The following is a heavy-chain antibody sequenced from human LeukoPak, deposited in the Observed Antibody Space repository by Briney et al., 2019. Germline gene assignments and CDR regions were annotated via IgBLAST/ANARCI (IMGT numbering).Heavy chain of an antibody. J-gene: IGHJ4*02. CDR3: ASSPNFSEAFDN. Sequence: GGSLRLSCAASGFTFSTYSMNWVRQAPGKGLEWVSSISSRGSYIQYADSVRGRFTLSRDNAKNSLSLQMNSLRAEDTALHYCASSPNFSEAFDNWGRGTLVIVSS. D-gene: IGHD2-8*01. V-gene: IGHV3-21*01. CDR1: GFTFSTYS. CDR2: ISSRGSYI.